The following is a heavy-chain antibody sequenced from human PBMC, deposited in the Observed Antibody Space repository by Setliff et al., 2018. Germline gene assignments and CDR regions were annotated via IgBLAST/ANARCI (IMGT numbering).Heavy chain of an antibody. D-gene: IGHD2-21*01. Sequence: PSETLSLTCTVSGGSISSGSYYWSWIRQPAGKGLEWIGHIYTSGSTNYNPSLKSRVTISVDTSKNQFSLKLSSVTAADTAVYYCAREGVGIVRRGYFDLWGRGTPVTVSS. CDR2: IYTSGST. V-gene: IGHV4-61*09. CDR1: GGSISSGSYY. CDR3: AREGVGIVRRGYFDL. J-gene: IGHJ2*01.